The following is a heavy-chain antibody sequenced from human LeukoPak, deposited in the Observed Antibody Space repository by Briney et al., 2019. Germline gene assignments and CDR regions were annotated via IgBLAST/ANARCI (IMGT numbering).Heavy chain of an antibody. CDR2: INHSGST. V-gene: IGHV4-34*01. CDR1: GGSFSGYY. CDR3: ARGKYSYGRHNFDY. Sequence: SETLSLTCAVYGGSFSGYYWSWIRQPPGKGLEWIGEINHSGSTNYNPSLKSRVTISVDTSKNQFSLKLSSVTAADTAVYYCARGKYSYGRHNFDYWGQGTLVTVSS. J-gene: IGHJ4*02. D-gene: IGHD5-18*01.